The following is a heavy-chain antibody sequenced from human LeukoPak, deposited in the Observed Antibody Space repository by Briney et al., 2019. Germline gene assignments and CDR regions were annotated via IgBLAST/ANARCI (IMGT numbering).Heavy chain of an antibody. J-gene: IGHJ4*02. Sequence: PGGSLRLSCAASGFTFSSYGMCWVCQAPGKGVGWVSAISGSGGSTYYAHSVKGRFTIPRDNSKNTLYLQMDSLSAEDTAVYYGAKFRWSVTDDYWGQGTLVTVSS. CDR1: GFTFSSYG. V-gene: IGHV3-23*01. CDR3: AKFRWSVTDDY. CDR2: ISGSGGST. D-gene: IGHD2-21*02.